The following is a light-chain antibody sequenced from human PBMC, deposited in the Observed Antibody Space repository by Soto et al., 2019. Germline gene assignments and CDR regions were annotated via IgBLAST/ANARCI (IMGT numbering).Light chain of an antibody. V-gene: IGKV1-39*01. Sequence: DLQMTQSPSSLSASVGDRVTITCRASQSISRYLNWYQQKPGKAPKLLIYAASSLQSGVPSRFSASGSGTDFTLTISSLQPEDFATYYCQQSYSEKTFGQGTKVEIK. J-gene: IGKJ1*01. CDR1: QSISRY. CDR3: QQSYSEKT. CDR2: AAS.